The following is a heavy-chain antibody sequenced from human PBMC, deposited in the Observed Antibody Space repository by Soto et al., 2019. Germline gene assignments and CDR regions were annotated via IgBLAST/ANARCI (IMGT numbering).Heavy chain of an antibody. V-gene: IGHV4-38-2*01. CDR2: IYHSGST. CDR1: GYSISSGYY. J-gene: IGHJ6*02. Sequence: SETPSLTCAVSGYSISSGYYWGWIRQPPGKGLEWIGSIYHSGSTYYNPSLKSRVTISVDTSKNQFSLKLSSVTATDTAVYYCARDLVTTDGMDVWGQGTTVTVSS. D-gene: IGHD4-17*01. CDR3: ARDLVTTDGMDV.